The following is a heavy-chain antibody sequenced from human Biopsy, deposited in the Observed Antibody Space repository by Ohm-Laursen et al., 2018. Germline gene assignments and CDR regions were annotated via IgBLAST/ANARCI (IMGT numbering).Heavy chain of an antibody. CDR1: GGTFNNSA. CDR3: ARSMLGASTGDDAFDV. CDR2: FIPMFNTG. D-gene: IGHD1-26*01. Sequence: VKISCKASGGTFNNSAINWVRQAPGQGLEWMGGFIPMFNTGKDAQNFQGRVTMTADKSTNTVYMELTSLRSDDTAMYYCARSMLGASTGDDAFDVWGQGTFVIVSS. J-gene: IGHJ3*01. V-gene: IGHV1-69*13.